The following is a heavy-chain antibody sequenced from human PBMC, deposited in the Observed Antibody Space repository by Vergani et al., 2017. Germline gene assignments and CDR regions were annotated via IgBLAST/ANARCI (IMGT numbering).Heavy chain of an antibody. CDR2: IDWDDDK. CDR1: GFSLSTSGMC. D-gene: IGHD6-6*01. V-gene: IGHV2-70*01. CDR3: AHKADYQQLVGGFDY. Sequence: QVTLRESGPALVKPTQTLTLTCTFSGFSLSTSGMCVSWIRQPPGKALEWLALIDWDDDKYYSTSLKTRLTISKDTSKNQVVLTMTNMDPVDTATYYCAHKADYQQLVGGFDYWGQGTLVTVSS. J-gene: IGHJ4*02.